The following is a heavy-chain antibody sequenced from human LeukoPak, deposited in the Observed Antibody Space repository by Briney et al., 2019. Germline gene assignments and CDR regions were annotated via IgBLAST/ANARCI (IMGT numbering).Heavy chain of an antibody. D-gene: IGHD3-10*02. Sequence: GGSLRLSCAASGFTFSYSWMSWVRQAPGKGLEWVANIKQDGSEKYYVDSVKGRFTISRDNAKNSLYLQMNSLRAEDTAVYYCAELGITMIGGVWGKGTTVTISS. J-gene: IGHJ6*04. CDR2: IKQDGSEK. CDR3: AELGITMIGGV. V-gene: IGHV3-7*01. CDR1: GFTFSYSW.